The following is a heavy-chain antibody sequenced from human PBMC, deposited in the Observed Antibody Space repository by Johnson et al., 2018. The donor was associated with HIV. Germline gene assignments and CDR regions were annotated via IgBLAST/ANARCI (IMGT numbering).Heavy chain of an antibody. Sequence: QVQLVESGGGLVKPGGSLRLSCAASGFTFSDYYMSWLRQAPGKGLEWVAVISYDGKNKYYADSVKGRFSISRDNSKNMLYLQMNSLRAEDTAVYYCARDGSTRCYDCFDAFDIWGQGTMVTVSS. CDR3: ARDGSTRCYDCFDAFDI. J-gene: IGHJ3*02. CDR1: GFTFSDYY. D-gene: IGHD2-2*01. CDR2: ISYDGKNK. V-gene: IGHV3-30*03.